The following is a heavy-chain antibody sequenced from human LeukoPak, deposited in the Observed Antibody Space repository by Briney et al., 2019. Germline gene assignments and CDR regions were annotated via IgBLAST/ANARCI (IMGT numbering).Heavy chain of an antibody. CDR3: ARGRYFDWLFDY. CDR2: SYYSGNT. V-gene: IGHV4-59*01. Sequence: SETLSLTCTVSGGPIRSYYWSWIRQPPGKGLEWIGYSYYSGNTNYNPSLTSRVTMSVGTSKNQFSLNLTSVTAADTAVYYCARGRYFDWLFDYWGQGTLVTVSS. CDR1: GGPIRSYY. J-gene: IGHJ4*02. D-gene: IGHD3-9*01.